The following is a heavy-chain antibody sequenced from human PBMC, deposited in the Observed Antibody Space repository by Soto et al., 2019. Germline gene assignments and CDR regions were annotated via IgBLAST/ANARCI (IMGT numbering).Heavy chain of an antibody. V-gene: IGHV4-59*01. CDR2: IYYSGST. J-gene: IGHJ3*02. CDR1: GGSISSYY. Sequence: NPSETLSLTCTVSGGSISSYYWSWIRQPPGKGLEWIGYIYYSGSTNYNPSLKSRVTISVDTSKNQFSLKLSSVTAADTAVYYCAREPTYYYDSSTSGPDGAFDIWGQGTMVTVSS. D-gene: IGHD3-22*01. CDR3: AREPTYYYDSSTSGPDGAFDI.